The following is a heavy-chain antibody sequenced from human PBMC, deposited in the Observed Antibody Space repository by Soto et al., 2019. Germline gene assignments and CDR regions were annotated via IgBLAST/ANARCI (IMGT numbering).Heavy chain of an antibody. J-gene: IGHJ6*02. CDR3: ASRTSAMDV. CDR1: GGSISSSNW. CDR2: IFHNGNT. V-gene: IGHV4-4*02. D-gene: IGHD2-2*01. Sequence: QVQLQESGPGLVKPSGTLSLTCAVSGGSISSSNWWRWVRQPPGKGLEWIGEIFHNGNTYSNPSLTGRVTMSVDKSKNQFSLNLNSVTAADTAVYYFASRTSAMDVWGQGTTVTVSS.